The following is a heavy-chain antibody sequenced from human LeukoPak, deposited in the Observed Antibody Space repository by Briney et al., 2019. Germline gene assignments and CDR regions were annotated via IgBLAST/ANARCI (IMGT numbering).Heavy chain of an antibody. Sequence: PSETLSLTCAVSGGSISSSNWWSWVRQPPGKGLEWIGEIYHSGSTNYNPSLKSRVTISVDKSKNQFSLKLSSVTAADTAVYYCASSSPQGCSGGSCYFDYWGQGTLVTVSS. V-gene: IGHV4-4*02. CDR3: ASSSPQGCSGGSCYFDY. CDR1: GGSISSSNW. J-gene: IGHJ4*02. CDR2: IYHSGST. D-gene: IGHD2-15*01.